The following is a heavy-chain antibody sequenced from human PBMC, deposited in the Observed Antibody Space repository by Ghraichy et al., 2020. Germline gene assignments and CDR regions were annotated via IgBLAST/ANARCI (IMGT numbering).Heavy chain of an antibody. J-gene: IGHJ6*02. CDR3: ARGKMAVRQYYYYGMDV. D-gene: IGHD5-24*01. V-gene: IGHV4-34*01. CDR1: GGSFSGYY. Sequence: SETLSLTCAVYGGSFSGYYWSWIRQPPGKGLEWIGEINHSGSTNYNPSLKSRVTISVDTSKNLFSLKLSSVTAADTAVYYCARGKMAVRQYYYYGMDVWGQGTTVTVSS. CDR2: INHSGST.